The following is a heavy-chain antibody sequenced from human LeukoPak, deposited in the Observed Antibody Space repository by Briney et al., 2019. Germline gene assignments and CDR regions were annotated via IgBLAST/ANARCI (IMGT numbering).Heavy chain of an antibody. CDR2: ISYDGSNK. V-gene: IGHV3-30*18. CDR3: AKDPQRYSRTGGYFDY. CDR1: GFTFSNYG. J-gene: IGHJ4*02. D-gene: IGHD6-13*01. Sequence: PGGSLRLSCAASGFTFSNYGMHWVRQAPGKGLEWVAFISYDGSNKYYADSVKGRFTISRDNSKNTLYLQMNSLRAEDTAVYYCAKDPQRYSRTGGYFDYWGQGTLVTVSS.